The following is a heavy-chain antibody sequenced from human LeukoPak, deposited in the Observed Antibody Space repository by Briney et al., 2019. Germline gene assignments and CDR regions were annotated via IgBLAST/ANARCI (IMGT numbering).Heavy chain of an antibody. CDR2: FKSGDTT. CDR1: DDSISSRTFY. CDR3: ARQRAWFGEWAFVN. Sequence: PSETLSLTCTVSDDSISSRTFYWGWIRQPPGRGLEWIGSFKSGDTTYYMSSLKSRVTLFVDTSRKQFSLELTSVTAADTAVYYCARQRAWFGEWAFVNWGQGTLVTVSS. J-gene: IGHJ4*02. V-gene: IGHV4-39*01. D-gene: IGHD3-10*01.